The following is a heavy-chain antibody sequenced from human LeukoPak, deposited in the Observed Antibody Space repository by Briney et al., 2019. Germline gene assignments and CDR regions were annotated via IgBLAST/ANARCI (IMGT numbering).Heavy chain of an antibody. CDR3: ARGTGIVVVPASFGGWLDP. CDR2: ISAYNGNT. V-gene: IGHV1-18*01. D-gene: IGHD2-2*01. Sequence: ASVKVSCKASGYTFTSYGISWVRQAPGQGLEWMGWISAYNGNTNYAQKLQGRVTMTADTSTSTAYMELRSLRSDDTAVYYCARGTGIVVVPASFGGWLDPWGQGTLVTVSS. J-gene: IGHJ5*02. CDR1: GYTFTSYG.